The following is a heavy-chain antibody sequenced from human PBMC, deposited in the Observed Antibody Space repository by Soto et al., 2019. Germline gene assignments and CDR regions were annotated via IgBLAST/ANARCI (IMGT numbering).Heavy chain of an antibody. Sequence: GESLKISCAASGFTFSSYGMHWVRQAPGKGLEWVAVISYDGSNKYYADSVKGRFTISRDNSKNTLYLQMNSLRAEDTAVYYCAKDLKDSSSGFYYYYGMDVWGQGTTVTVSS. D-gene: IGHD6-13*01. CDR3: AKDLKDSSSGFYYYYGMDV. CDR1: GFTFSSYG. J-gene: IGHJ6*02. CDR2: ISYDGSNK. V-gene: IGHV3-30*18.